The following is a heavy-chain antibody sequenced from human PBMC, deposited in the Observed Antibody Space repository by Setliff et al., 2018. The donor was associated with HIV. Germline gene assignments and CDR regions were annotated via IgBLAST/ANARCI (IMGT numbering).Heavy chain of an antibody. V-gene: IGHV4-59*11. CDR2: MFYNGRS. D-gene: IGHD3-16*01. Sequence: PSETLSLTCTVSGGSISSHYWSWIRQPPGKGLGWIGYMFYNGRSNYNPSLKSRATISVDASKNRFSLKLRYVTAADTAVYYCARGNPLRWNAFAFDIWGQGTMVTVSS. CDR3: ARGNPLRWNAFAFDI. J-gene: IGHJ3*02. CDR1: GGSISSHY.